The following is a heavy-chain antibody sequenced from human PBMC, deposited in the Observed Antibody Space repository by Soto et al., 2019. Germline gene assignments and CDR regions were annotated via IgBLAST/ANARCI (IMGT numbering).Heavy chain of an antibody. D-gene: IGHD2-2*01. J-gene: IGHJ6*02. CDR1: GYSFTSYG. CDR2: VSPYNGHT. V-gene: IGHV1-18*01. CDR3: ARELTIVPATHPRLENYGMDV. Sequence: QVQLVQSAAEVKKPGASVKVSCKASGYSFTSYGISWVRRAPGQGLEWMGWVSPYNGHTQFAQRFQGRVTMTTDTSTTTAYMELRNLRSDDTAHYYCARELTIVPATHPRLENYGMDVWGQGTTVIVSS.